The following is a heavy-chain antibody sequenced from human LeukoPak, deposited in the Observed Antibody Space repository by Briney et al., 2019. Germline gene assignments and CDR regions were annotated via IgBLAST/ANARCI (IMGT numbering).Heavy chain of an antibody. Sequence: ASVKVSCKASGYTFTSYGISWVRQAPGQGLEWMGWISAYNGNTNYAQKLQGRVTMTTDTSTSTAYMELRSLRSDDTAVYYCARVSSSWYGVLGYFDYWGQGTLVTVSS. CDR2: ISAYNGNT. CDR1: GYTFTSYG. D-gene: IGHD6-13*01. J-gene: IGHJ4*02. V-gene: IGHV1-18*01. CDR3: ARVSSSWYGVLGYFDY.